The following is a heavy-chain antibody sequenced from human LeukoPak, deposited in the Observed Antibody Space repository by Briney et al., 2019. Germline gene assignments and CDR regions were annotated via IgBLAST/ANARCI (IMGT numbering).Heavy chain of an antibody. CDR3: ERVPHGETVFGVVLYWLDP. V-gene: IGHV4-38-2*02. CDR1: GYSMRSGYY. J-gene: IGHJ5*02. CDR2: TYHSGST. D-gene: IGHD3-3*01. Sequence: SETLSLTCTVSGYSMRSGYYWGWIRQPPGKGLEWIGSTYHSGSTNYNPSLKSRVTISVDTSKNQFSLKLNSVTAADTAVYYCERVPHGETVFGVVLYWLDPWGQGTLVTVFS.